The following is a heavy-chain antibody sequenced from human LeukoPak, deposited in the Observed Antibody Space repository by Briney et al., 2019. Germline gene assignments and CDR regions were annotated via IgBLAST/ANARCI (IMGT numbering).Heavy chain of an antibody. D-gene: IGHD3-10*01. V-gene: IGHV4-4*07. CDR2: IYTSGST. CDR3: ARGGFSLVRGVITWFDP. Sequence: PSETLSLTCTVSGGSISSYYWSWIRQPAGKGLEWIGRIYTSGSTNYNPSLKSRVTMSVDTSKNQFSLKLSSVTAADTAVYYCARGGFSLVRGVITWFDPGAREPWSPSPQ. J-gene: IGHJ5*02. CDR1: GGSISSYY.